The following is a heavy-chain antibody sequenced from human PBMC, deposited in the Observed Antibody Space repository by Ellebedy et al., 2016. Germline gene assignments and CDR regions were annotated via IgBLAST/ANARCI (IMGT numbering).Heavy chain of an antibody. CDR2: IYYSGST. CDR3: ATVRGVPNY. CDR1: GGSISSSSYY. Sequence: SETLSLXXTVSGGSISSSSYYWGWIRQPPGEGLEWIGSIYYSGSTYYNPSLKSRVTISVDTSKNQFSLKLSSVTAADTAVYYCATVRGVPNYWGQGTLVTVSS. J-gene: IGHJ4*02. V-gene: IGHV4-39*01. D-gene: IGHD3-10*01.